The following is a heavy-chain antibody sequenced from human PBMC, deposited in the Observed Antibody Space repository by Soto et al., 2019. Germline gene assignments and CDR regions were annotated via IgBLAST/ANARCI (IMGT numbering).Heavy chain of an antibody. CDR2: IYWDDDK. CDR3: AHRHRLDTTWNCGAFDI. V-gene: IGHV2-5*02. J-gene: IGHJ3*02. CDR1: GFSLTTYGGG. Sequence: QITLKESGPTLVKPTQTLTLTCTFSGFSLTTYGGGVGWIRQPPGKALEWLALIYWDDDKRYSPSLRCRLTITKETSKNQVILIMTNMDPVDTATYYCAHRHRLDTTWNCGAFDIWGQGTMVTVSS. D-gene: IGHD1-7*01.